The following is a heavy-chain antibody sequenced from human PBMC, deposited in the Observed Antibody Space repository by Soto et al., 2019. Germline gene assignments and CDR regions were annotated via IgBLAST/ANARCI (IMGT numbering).Heavy chain of an antibody. J-gene: IGHJ4*02. Sequence: EVQLVESGGGLVQPGGSLKLSCAASGFTFSGSAMHWVRQASGKGLEWVGRIRSKANSYATAYAASVKGRFTISRDDSKNTAYLQMYSLKTEDTAVYYCTRRDYYDSSGGYWGQGTLVTVSS. CDR2: IRSKANSYAT. CDR1: GFTFSGSA. D-gene: IGHD3-22*01. V-gene: IGHV3-73*01. CDR3: TRRDYYDSSGGY.